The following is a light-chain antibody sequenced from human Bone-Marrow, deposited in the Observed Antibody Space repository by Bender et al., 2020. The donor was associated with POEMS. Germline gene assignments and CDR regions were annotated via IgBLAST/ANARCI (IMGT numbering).Light chain of an antibody. V-gene: IGLV3-1*01. J-gene: IGLJ2*01. CDR3: QTWDDSTNVV. CDR1: KLGDKY. Sequence: SYEVTQPPSVSVSPGQTASITCSGNKLGDKYVSWYQQKTGQSPVVVIYHDSKRPSGIPERFSGSNSGNTATLTISGTQARDEADYYCQTWDDSTNVVFGGGTKLTVL. CDR2: HDS.